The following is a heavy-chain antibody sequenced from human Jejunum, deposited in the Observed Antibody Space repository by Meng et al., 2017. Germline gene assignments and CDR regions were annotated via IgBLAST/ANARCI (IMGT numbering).Heavy chain of an antibody. CDR1: GASISVGGYY. CDR3: ARVLRD. Sequence: SETLSLTCTISGASISVGGYYWNWVRQLPGKGLEWLGYIYHSGPAYYNPSLKSRLSMSVDTSKNQFSLKPTSVTAADTAVYYCARVLRDWGQGTLVTVSS. J-gene: IGHJ4*02. V-gene: IGHV4-31*03. CDR2: IYHSGPA.